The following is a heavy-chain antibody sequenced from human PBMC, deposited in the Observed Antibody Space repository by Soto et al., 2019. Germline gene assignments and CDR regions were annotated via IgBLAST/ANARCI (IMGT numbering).Heavy chain of an antibody. J-gene: IGHJ4*02. V-gene: IGHV1-69*06. CDR2: IIPIFGTA. CDR1: GGTFSTYS. Sequence: QVQLVQSGAEVKKPGSSVKVSCKTSGGTFSTYSIVWVRQAPGEGLEWMGGIIPIFGTANYAQKFQDRVTITAEKSTNTALMELSSLKSEDKAMYYCASSSGNNYGVGTNYYFDYWGQGTLVTVSS. D-gene: IGHD1-26*01. CDR3: ASSSGNNYGVGTNYYFDY.